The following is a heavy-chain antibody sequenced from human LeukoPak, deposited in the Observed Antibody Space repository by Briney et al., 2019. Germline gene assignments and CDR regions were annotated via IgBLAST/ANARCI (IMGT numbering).Heavy chain of an antibody. CDR1: GYTFSSYG. V-gene: IGHV1-18*04. J-gene: IGHJ1*01. CDR2: ISGSNGYT. Sequence: ASVKVSCKASGYTFSSYGISWLRQAPGQGLEWLGWISGSNGYTNFAQKLQGRITMTTDTSASTAYMELRSLTSDDTAVYYCARGSTATGYNPQYFHHWGQGSLVTVSS. CDR3: ARGSTATGYNPQYFHH. D-gene: IGHD5-12*01.